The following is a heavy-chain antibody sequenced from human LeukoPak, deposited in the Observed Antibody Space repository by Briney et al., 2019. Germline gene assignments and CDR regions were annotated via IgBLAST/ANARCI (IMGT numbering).Heavy chain of an antibody. J-gene: IGHJ5*02. D-gene: IGHD2-2*01. CDR1: GFTFSSYA. Sequence: GGSLRLSCAASGFTFSSYAMSWVRQAPGKGLEWVSAISGSGGSTYYADSEKGRFTISRDNSKNTLYLQMNSLRAEGTAVYYCAKVTAVYGNWFDPWGQGTLVTVSS. CDR3: AKVTAVYGNWFDP. V-gene: IGHV3-23*01. CDR2: ISGSGGST.